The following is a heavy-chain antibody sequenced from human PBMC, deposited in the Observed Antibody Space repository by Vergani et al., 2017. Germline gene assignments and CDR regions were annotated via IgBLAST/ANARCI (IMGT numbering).Heavy chain of an antibody. CDR2: IYWNDDQ. CDR3: VYRKTGCGTTGYFYPFYYYYYMDG. CDR1: GFSLNTRGVS. Sequence: QITLKESGPTLVKPTQTLTLTCTFSGFSLNTRGVSVAWIRQPPGKALDWLALIYWNDDQHYSPSLNNRVTITKDTSKNQVVLTMTNMDYVDTGTYYCVYRKTGCGTTGYFYPFYYYYYMDGWRKATTVAVCS. D-gene: IGHD1-7*01. V-gene: IGHV2-5*04. J-gene: IGHJ6*03.